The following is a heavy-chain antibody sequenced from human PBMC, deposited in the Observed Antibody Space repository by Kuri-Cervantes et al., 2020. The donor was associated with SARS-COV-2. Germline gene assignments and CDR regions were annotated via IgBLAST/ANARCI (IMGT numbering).Heavy chain of an antibody. CDR2: INHSGST. Sequence: SETLSLTCAVDGGSFSGYYWSWIRQPPGKGLEWIGEINHSGSTNYNPSLKSRVTISVDTSKNQFSLKLSSVTAADTAVYYCARGPPNYDFWSGYKSAFDYWGQGTLVTDSS. V-gene: IGHV4-34*01. CDR1: GGSFSGYY. CDR3: ARGPPNYDFWSGYKSAFDY. J-gene: IGHJ4*02. D-gene: IGHD3-3*01.